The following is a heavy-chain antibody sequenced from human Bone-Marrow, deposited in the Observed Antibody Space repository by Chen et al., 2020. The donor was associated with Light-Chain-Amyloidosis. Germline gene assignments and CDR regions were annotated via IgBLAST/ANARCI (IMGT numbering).Heavy chain of an antibody. CDR1: GYTFTNYV. D-gene: IGHD3-22*01. J-gene: IGHJ4*02. CDR2: ISAYNGYT. Sequence: QVQLVQSGAEVKKPGASVKVSCKASGYTFTNYVIYWVRQAPGQGLEWMGWISAYNGYTNYAQNLQGRVTITTDTSTHTAYMELRGLRSYDTAVYYCARMVGPYYYDSSGLVYWGQGTLVTVSS. V-gene: IGHV1-18*04. CDR3: ARMVGPYYYDSSGLVY.